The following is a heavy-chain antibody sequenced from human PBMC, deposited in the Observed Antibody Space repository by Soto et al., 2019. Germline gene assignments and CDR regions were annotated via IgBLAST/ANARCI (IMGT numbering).Heavy chain of an antibody. D-gene: IGHD3-10*01. J-gene: IGHJ4*02. V-gene: IGHV3-21*01. Sequence: EGQLVESGGGLVKPGGSLRLSCAASGFSFSTCSLNWVRQAPGKGLEWVASITSSSTYIHYANSVKGRFTISRDNAKNSLYLQMNSLRAEDTAVYYCARDNNFFDSGSGVDYWGQGTLVTVSS. CDR2: ITSSSTYI. CDR3: ARDNNFFDSGSGVDY. CDR1: GFSFSTCS.